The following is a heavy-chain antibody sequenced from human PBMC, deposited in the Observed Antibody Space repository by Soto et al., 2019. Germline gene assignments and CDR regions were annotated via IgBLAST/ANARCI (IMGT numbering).Heavy chain of an antibody. CDR1: GFTFSSYA. V-gene: IGHV3-23*01. CDR3: ARDSHVGSGWQLTADY. J-gene: IGHJ4*02. Sequence: EVQLLESGGGLVQPGGSLRLSCAASGFTFSSYAMSWVRQAPGKGLEWVSAISGSGGSTYYADSVKGRFTISRDNSKNTLYLQMNNLRAEDTAVYYCARDSHVGSGWQLTADYWGQGTLVTVSS. CDR2: ISGSGGST. D-gene: IGHD6-19*01.